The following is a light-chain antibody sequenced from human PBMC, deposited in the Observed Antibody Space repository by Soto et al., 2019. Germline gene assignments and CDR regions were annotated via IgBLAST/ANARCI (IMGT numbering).Light chain of an antibody. Sequence: DIQMTQSPSTLSASVGDRVTITCRASQRISSWLAWYQQKPGKAPKVLIYDASSLESGVPSRFSGSGFGTEFTLTITRLQPDDFATYYYQQYQSYSKTFGQGTKVEIK. CDR1: QRISSW. CDR3: QQYQSYSKT. J-gene: IGKJ1*01. V-gene: IGKV1-5*01. CDR2: DAS.